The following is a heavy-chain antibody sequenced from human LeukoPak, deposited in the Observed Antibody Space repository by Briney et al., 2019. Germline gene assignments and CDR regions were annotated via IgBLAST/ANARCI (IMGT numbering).Heavy chain of an antibody. V-gene: IGHV4-59*08. CDR1: GGSISSYY. Sequence: PSETLSLTCTVSGGSISSYYWSWIRQPPGKGLEWIGYIYYSGSTNYNPSLKSRVTISVDTSKNQFSLKLSSVTAADTAVYYCARGSYGSGSYNGEDYWGQGTLVTVSS. CDR2: IYYSGST. J-gene: IGHJ4*02. D-gene: IGHD3-10*01. CDR3: ARGSYGSGSYNGEDY.